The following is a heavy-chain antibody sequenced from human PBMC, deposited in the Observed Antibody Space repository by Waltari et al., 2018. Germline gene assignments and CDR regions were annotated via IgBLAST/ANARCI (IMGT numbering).Heavy chain of an antibody. D-gene: IGHD1-1*01. CDR2: ITKTGDTT. J-gene: IGHJ6*02. Sequence: EVQLLESGGGLVQPGGSLRLSCEASGFRFSDFAMSWVRQAPGRGLGWVAAITKTGDTTYYADSGRGRLTVSRDNSKNTLYVQMNSLRAEDAAVYYCATYNLGFIYYRGLDVWGQGTTVTVSS. V-gene: IGHV3-23*01. CDR3: ATYNLGFIYYRGLDV. CDR1: GFRFSDFA.